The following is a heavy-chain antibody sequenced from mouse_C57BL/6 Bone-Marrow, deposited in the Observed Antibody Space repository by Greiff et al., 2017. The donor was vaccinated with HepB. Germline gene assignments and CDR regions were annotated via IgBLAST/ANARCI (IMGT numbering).Heavy chain of an antibody. CDR1: GYSITSGYY. CDR3: ARYYYGSRWYFDV. J-gene: IGHJ1*03. V-gene: IGHV3-6*01. CDR2: ISYDGSN. Sequence: EVQLQQSGPGLVKPSQSLSLTCSVTGYSITSGYYWNWIRQFPGNKLEWMGYISYDGSNNYNPSLKNRISITRDTSQNQFFLKLNSVTTEDTATYYCARYYYGSRWYFDVWGTGTTVTVSS. D-gene: IGHD1-1*01.